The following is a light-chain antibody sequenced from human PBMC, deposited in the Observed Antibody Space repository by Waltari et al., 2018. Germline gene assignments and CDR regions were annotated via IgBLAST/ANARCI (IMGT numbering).Light chain of an antibody. CDR1: SSDVGGSNY. CDR3: SSYAGSNNV. Sequence: QSALTQPPSASGSPGQSVTISCTGTSSDVGGSNYCSWYQQHPGQAPKLMIYEVSKRPSGVPDRFSGSKSGNTASLTVSGLQAEDEADYYCSSYAGSNNVFGTGTKVTVL. CDR2: EVS. J-gene: IGLJ1*01. V-gene: IGLV2-8*01.